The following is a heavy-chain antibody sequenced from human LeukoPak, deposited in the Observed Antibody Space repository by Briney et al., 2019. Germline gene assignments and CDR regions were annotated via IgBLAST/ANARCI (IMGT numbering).Heavy chain of an antibody. D-gene: IGHD2-21*01. CDR2: INPNSGGT. Sequence: GASVKVSCKASGYTFTGYYMHWVRQAPGQGLEWMGWINPNSGGTNYAQKFQGRVTMTRDTSISTAYMELSRLRSDDTAVYYCARGRLAYCGGDCFNWFDPWGQGTLVTVSS. J-gene: IGHJ5*02. V-gene: IGHV1-2*02. CDR3: ARGRLAYCGGDCFNWFDP. CDR1: GYTFTGYY.